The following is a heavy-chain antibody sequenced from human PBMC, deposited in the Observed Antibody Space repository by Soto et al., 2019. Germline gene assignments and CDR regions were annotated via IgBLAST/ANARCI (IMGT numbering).Heavy chain of an antibody. CDR1: GLPFSSHY. V-gene: IGHV3-7*04. D-gene: IGHD2-15*01. Sequence: EVQLVESGGGLVQPGGSLRLSCAASGLPFSSHYMSWIRQAPGRGLEWVAKIIPDGRDEQYADSVRGRFTVSRDNTKNLVFLQMKGLRVEDTAVYYCARETWWRLDYWGQGNLVTVSS. CDR3: ARETWWRLDY. J-gene: IGHJ4*02. CDR2: IIPDGRDE.